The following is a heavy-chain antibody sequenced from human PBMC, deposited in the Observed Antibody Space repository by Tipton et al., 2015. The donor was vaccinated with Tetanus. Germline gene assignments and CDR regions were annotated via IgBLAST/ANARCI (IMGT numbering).Heavy chain of an antibody. J-gene: IGHJ4*02. D-gene: IGHD3-22*01. CDR3: ARDGDTSGHYGIFDS. V-gene: IGHV3-7*01. Sequence: GSLRLSCAASGFTLSTYWMSWVRQAPGKGLEWVASIKQDGSEKYYVDSVKGRFTISRDNAKNSLYLQMNSLRAEDTAVYYCARDGDTSGHYGIFDSWGQGTLLIVSS. CDR2: IKQDGSEK. CDR1: GFTLSTYW.